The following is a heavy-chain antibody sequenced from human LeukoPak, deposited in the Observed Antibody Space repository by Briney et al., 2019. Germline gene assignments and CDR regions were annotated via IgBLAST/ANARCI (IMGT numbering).Heavy chain of an antibody. Sequence: GASVKVSCKASGYTFTSYDINWVRQATGQGLEWMGWMNPNSGNTGYAQKFQGRVTITRNTSISTAYMELSSLRSEDTAVYYCARVIIAAAGTYHDAFDIWGQGTMVTVSS. J-gene: IGHJ3*02. CDR2: MNPNSGNT. CDR1: GYTFTSYD. D-gene: IGHD6-13*01. CDR3: ARVIIAAAGTYHDAFDI. V-gene: IGHV1-8*03.